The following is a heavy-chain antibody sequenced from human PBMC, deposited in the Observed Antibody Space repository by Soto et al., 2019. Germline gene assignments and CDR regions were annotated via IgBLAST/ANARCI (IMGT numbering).Heavy chain of an antibody. CDR1: GFMFSSHT. CDR3: ARGSRIVGATNYYGVDV. D-gene: IGHD1-26*01. V-gene: IGHV3-21*01. J-gene: IGHJ6*02. CDR2: ISSTSSYI. Sequence: EVQLVESGGGLVKPGGSLRLSCAASGFMFSSHTMNWVRQAPGKGLEWVSSISSTSSYIFYADSVKGLFTISRDNAKNSLYLQMNSLRAEDTAVYYCARGSRIVGATNYYGVDVWGQGTTVTVSS.